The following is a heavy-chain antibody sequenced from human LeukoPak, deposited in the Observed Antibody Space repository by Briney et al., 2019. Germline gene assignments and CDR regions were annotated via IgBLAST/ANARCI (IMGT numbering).Heavy chain of an antibody. CDR1: GFTFNNYG. D-gene: IGHD3-16*01. Sequence: HTGGSLRLSCAASGFTFNNYGMHWVRQAPGKGLEWVSYISSSSSTIHYADSVKGRFTISRDNAKNSLYLQMNSLRAEDTAVYYCARDLYPGYWGQGTLVTVSS. CDR2: ISSSSSTI. J-gene: IGHJ4*02. CDR3: ARDLYPGY. V-gene: IGHV3-48*01.